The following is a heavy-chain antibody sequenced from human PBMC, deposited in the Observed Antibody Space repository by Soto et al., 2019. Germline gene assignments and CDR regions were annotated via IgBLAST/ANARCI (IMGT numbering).Heavy chain of an antibody. D-gene: IGHD5-12*01. Sequence: QVHLVQSGAEVRKPGASVKVSCKASGYNFTSYAIHWVRQAPGQRPEWMGWINGDNGKATYSGKFQGRVTITRDTIATTAVLELSSLTSDDKAVYYCARGRGYSGDDLQEDGVDVWGQGTTVTVS. CDR2: INGDNGKA. V-gene: IGHV1-3*01. CDR1: GYNFTSYA. J-gene: IGHJ3*01. CDR3: ARGRGYSGDDLQEDGVDV.